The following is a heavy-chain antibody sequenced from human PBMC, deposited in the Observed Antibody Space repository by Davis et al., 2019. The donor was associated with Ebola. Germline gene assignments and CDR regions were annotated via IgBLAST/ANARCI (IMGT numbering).Heavy chain of an antibody. D-gene: IGHD4-23*01. V-gene: IGHV1-69*04. Sequence: AASVKVSCKASGGTFSSYTISWVRQAPGQGLEWMGRIIPILGIANYAQKFQGRVTITADKSTSTAYMELRSLRSDDTAVYYCARDTVVTPYDYWGQGTLVTVSS. CDR2: IIPILGIA. J-gene: IGHJ4*02. CDR3: ARDTVVTPYDY. CDR1: GGTFSSYT.